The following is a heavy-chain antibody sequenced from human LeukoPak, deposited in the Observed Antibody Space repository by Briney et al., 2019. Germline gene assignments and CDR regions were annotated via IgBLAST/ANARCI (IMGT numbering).Heavy chain of an antibody. D-gene: IGHD2-21*01. J-gene: IGHJ3*02. CDR2: INPNSGGT. V-gene: IGHV1-2*02. CDR1: GYTFTGYY. Sequence: ASVKVSCKASGYTFTGYYMHWVRQAPGQGLEWMGWINPNSGGTNYAQKFQGRVTMTRDTSINTAYMELSRLRSDDTAVYYCARVRILWWGTDAFDIWGQGTMVTVSS. CDR3: ARVRILWWGTDAFDI.